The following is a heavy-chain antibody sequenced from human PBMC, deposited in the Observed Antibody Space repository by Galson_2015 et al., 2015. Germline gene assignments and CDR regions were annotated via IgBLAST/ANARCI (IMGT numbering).Heavy chain of an antibody. CDR1: GGTFSSYA. Sequence: SVKVSCKASGGTFSSYAISWVRQAPGQGLEWMGGIIPIFGTANYAQKFQGRVTITADESTSTAYMELSSLRSEDTAVYYCARAPMVQGVIITFLFDYWGQGTLVTVSS. V-gene: IGHV1-69*13. D-gene: IGHD3-10*01. J-gene: IGHJ4*02. CDR2: IIPIFGTA. CDR3: ARAPMVQGVIITFLFDY.